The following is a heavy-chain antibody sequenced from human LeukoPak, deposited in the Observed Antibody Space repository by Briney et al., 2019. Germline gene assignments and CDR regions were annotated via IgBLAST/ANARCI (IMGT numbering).Heavy chain of an antibody. J-gene: IGHJ4*02. CDR3: AKEFYDYVWGSYHDY. D-gene: IGHD3-16*01. CDR2: ISGSGGST. CDR1: GFTFSSYA. Sequence: PGGSLRLSCAVSGFTFSSYAMSWVRQAPGKGLEWVSAISGSGGSTYYADSVKGRFTISRDNSKNTLYLQMNSLRAEDTAVYYCAKEFYDYVWGSYHDYWGQGTLVTVSS. V-gene: IGHV3-23*01.